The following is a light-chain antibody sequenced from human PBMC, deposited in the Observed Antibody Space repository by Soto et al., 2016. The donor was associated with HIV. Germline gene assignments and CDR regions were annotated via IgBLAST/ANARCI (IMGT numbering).Light chain of an antibody. CDR2: DNS. CDR3: QVWDSDSDHWV. CDR1: NIGSKS. Sequence: SYVLAQSPSLSVAPGNTARILCGGTNIGSKSVHWYQQSPGQAPVLVVHDNSERPSGIPARFGGSNSGATATLTITRVEAGDEADYYCQVWDSDSDHWVFGGGTKLTVL. J-gene: IGLJ3*02. V-gene: IGLV3-21*03.